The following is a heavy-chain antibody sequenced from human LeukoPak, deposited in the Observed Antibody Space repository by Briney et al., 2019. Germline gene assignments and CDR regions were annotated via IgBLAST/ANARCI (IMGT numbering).Heavy chain of an antibody. CDR3: AKSAAAGWDSSDY. V-gene: IGHV3-11*01. D-gene: IGHD6-13*01. CDR1: GFTFSDYC. CDR2: ISSSGSTI. Sequence: GGSLRLSCAASGFTFSDYCMSWIRQAPGKGLEWVSYISSSGSTIYYADSVKGRFTISRDNSKNTLYLQMNSLRAEDTAVYYCAKSAAAGWDSSDYWGQGTLVTVSS. J-gene: IGHJ4*02.